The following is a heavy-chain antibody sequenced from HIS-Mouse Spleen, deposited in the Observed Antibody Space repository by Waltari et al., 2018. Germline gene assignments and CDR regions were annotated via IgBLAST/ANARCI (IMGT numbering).Heavy chain of an antibody. CDR2: IFSNDEK. V-gene: IGHV2-26*01. J-gene: IGHJ6*02. CDR1: GFSLSNARMG. D-gene: IGHD6-6*01. Sequence: QVTLKESGPVLVKPTETLTLTCTVSGFSLSNARMGVSWIRQPPGKALEWLAHIFSNDEKSYSTSLKSRLTISKDTSKSQVVLTMTNMDPVDTATYYCARMSPGIAARPDYYYYGMDVWGQGTTVTVSS. CDR3: ARMSPGIAARPDYYYYGMDV.